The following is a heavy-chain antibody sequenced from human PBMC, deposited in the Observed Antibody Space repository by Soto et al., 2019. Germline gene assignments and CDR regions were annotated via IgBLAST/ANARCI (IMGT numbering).Heavy chain of an antibody. CDR1: GDSVSRNSAA. V-gene: IGHV6-1*01. Sequence: SQTLSLTCAISGDSVSRNSAAWNWIRQSPSRGLEWLGRTYYRSKWYNDYAVSVKSRITINPDTSKNQFSLQLNSVTPEDTAVYYCARAGYCSSTSCYGGDYYYGMDVWGQGTTVTVS. J-gene: IGHJ6*02. CDR2: TYYRSKWYN. CDR3: ARAGYCSSTSCYGGDYYYGMDV. D-gene: IGHD2-2*01.